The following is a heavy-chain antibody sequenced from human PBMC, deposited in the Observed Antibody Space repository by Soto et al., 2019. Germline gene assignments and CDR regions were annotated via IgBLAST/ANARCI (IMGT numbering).Heavy chain of an antibody. D-gene: IGHD1-26*01. Sequence: GASVKVSCKASGYTFTSYGISWVRQAPGQGLEWMGWISAYNGNTNYAQKLQGRVTMTTDTSASTAYMELSSLRSEDTAVYYCARGLYSGSYYPTYYYYGMDVWGQGTTVTVSS. CDR3: ARGLYSGSYYPTYYYYGMDV. V-gene: IGHV1-18*04. J-gene: IGHJ6*02. CDR1: GYTFTSYG. CDR2: ISAYNGNT.